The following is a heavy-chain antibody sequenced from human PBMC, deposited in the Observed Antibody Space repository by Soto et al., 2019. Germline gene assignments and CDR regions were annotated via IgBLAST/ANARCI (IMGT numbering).Heavy chain of an antibody. CDR2: IYPGDSDT. J-gene: IGHJ6*03. CDR1: GYSFTSYW. D-gene: IGHD6-6*01. V-gene: IGHV5-51*01. CDR3: ARQGLEYSSSLQYYMDV. Sequence: GASLKISCKGSGYSFTSYWIGWVRQMPGKGLEWMGIIYPGDSDTRYSPSFQGQVTISADKSISTAYLQWSSLKASDTAMYYCARQGLEYSSSLQYYMDVWGKGTTVTVSS.